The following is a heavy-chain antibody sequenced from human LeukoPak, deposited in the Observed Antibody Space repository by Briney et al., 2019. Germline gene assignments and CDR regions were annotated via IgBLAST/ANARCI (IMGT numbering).Heavy chain of an antibody. CDR3: ARDIGYYALDS. J-gene: IGHJ4*02. CDR2: INLDGNQQ. D-gene: IGHD1-26*01. Sequence: GGSLRISCVASGFAFSRHWMAWVRQAPGKGLEWVAIINLDGNQQNYVNYLKGRFTISRDNAKNSLYLQMDSLTAEDAAIYYCARDIGYYALDSWGPGALVTVSS. V-gene: IGHV3-7*01. CDR1: GFAFSRHW.